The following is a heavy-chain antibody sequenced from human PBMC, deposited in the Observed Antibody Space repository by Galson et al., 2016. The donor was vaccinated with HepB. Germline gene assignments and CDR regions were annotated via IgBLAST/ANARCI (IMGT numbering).Heavy chain of an antibody. CDR2: INSDGSSA. CDR1: GFSFSSYW. CDR3: ARGSSSSWYGVADY. V-gene: IGHV3-74*03. J-gene: IGHJ4*02. Sequence: SLRLSCAASGFSFSSYWMHWVRQAPGKGLVWVSRINSDGSSATHADSVKGRFTISRDNAKNTLYLQMNSLRAEDTAVYFCARGSSSSWYGVADYWGQGALVTVSS. D-gene: IGHD6-19*01.